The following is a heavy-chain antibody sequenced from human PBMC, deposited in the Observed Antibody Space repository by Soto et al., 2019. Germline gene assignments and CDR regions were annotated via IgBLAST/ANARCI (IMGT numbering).Heavy chain of an antibody. CDR2: ISSSGATI. CDR1: GFTFSDYY. J-gene: IGHJ4*02. D-gene: IGHD2-21*02. V-gene: IGHV3-11*01. Sequence: PGGSLRLSCAASGFTFSDYYMSWIRQAPGKGLEWISYISSSGATIYYADSVKGRFTMSRDNARNSLFLQMNSLRAEDTAVYYCARTRGVVTPYFDYWGQGILVTVSS. CDR3: ARTRGVVTPYFDY.